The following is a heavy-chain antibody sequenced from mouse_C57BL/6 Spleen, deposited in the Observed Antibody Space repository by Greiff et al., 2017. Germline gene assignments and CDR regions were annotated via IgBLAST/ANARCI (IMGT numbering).Heavy chain of an antibody. D-gene: IGHD2-4*01. CDR3: ARRRDYDDAMDY. V-gene: IGHV1-61*01. J-gene: IGHJ4*01. Sequence: VQLQQPGAELVRPGSSVKLSCKASGYTFTSYWMDWVKQRPGQGLEWIGNIYPSDSETHYNQKFKDKATLTVDKSSSTAYMQLSSLTSEDSAVYYCARRRDYDDAMDYWGQGTSVTVSS. CDR1: GYTFTSYW. CDR2: IYPSDSET.